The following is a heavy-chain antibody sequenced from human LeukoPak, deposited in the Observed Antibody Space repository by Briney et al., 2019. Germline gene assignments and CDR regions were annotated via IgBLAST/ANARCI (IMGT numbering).Heavy chain of an antibody. V-gene: IGHV5-51*01. J-gene: IGHJ4*02. CDR2: FHPGDSRN. CDR3: ARLTYYGPTHYFDY. Sequence: GESLKISCKGSGYTFTNDYIGWVRPLLGKGLEWMGIFHPGDSRNKYSPSFEGQVTISADKSISTAYLQWSSLKASDTAVYYCARLTYYGPTHYFDYWGQGTLVTVSS. D-gene: IGHD3-10*01. CDR1: GYTFTNDY.